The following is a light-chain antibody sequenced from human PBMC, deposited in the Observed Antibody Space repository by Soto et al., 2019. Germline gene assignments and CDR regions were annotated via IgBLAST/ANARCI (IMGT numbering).Light chain of an antibody. J-gene: IGLJ1*01. CDR2: DVK. Sequence: QSVLTQPRSVSGSPGQSVTISCTGTSSDVGGYNYVSWYQQYPGKAPKVMIYDVKTRPSGVPDRFSGFKSGNTASLTISGLQAEDEADYYCCSYAGSYTFVFGTGTKVTVL. V-gene: IGLV2-11*01. CDR3: CSYAGSYTFV. CDR1: SSDVGGYNY.